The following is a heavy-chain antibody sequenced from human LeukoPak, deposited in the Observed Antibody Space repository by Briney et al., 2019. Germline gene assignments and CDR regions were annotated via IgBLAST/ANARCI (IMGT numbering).Heavy chain of an antibody. CDR1: GGSISSHY. D-gene: IGHD1-1*01. V-gene: IGHV4-59*11. CDR2: IYYSGST. CDR3: ARVQRPLDGADY. Sequence: SETLSLTCTVSGGSISSHYWSWIRQPPGKGLEWIGCIYYSGSTYYNPSLRSRVTISVDTSKNLFSLKLSSVTAADTAVYYCARVQRPLDGADYWGQGTLVTVSS. J-gene: IGHJ4*02.